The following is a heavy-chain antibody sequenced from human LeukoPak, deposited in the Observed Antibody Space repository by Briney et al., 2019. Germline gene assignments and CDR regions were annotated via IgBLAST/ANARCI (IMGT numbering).Heavy chain of an antibody. Sequence: GGSLRLSCAASGFTFSHFWMSWVRQAPGKGLEWVAYIKKTGSETYYVDSVKGRFTITRDNTRSSLFLQMYSLRAEDTAVYFSARDLSSRDAYWGQGTLVTVSS. CDR2: IKKTGSET. V-gene: IGHV3-7*01. J-gene: IGHJ4*02. D-gene: IGHD6-13*01. CDR3: ARDLSSRDAY. CDR1: GFTFSHFW.